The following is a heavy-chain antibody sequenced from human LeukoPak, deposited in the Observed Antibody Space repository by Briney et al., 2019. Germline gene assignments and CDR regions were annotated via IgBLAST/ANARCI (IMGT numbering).Heavy chain of an antibody. D-gene: IGHD6-19*01. CDR2: ISGNGGST. CDR3: ARDLSSSGWYVPGY. CDR1: GFTFSSYA. J-gene: IGHJ4*02. Sequence: GGSLRLSCAASGFTFSSYAMHWVRQAPGKGLEYVSAISGNGGSTYYANSVKGRFTISRDNSKNTLYLQMGSLRAEDMAVYYCARDLSSSGWYVPGYWGQGTLVTVSS. V-gene: IGHV3-64*01.